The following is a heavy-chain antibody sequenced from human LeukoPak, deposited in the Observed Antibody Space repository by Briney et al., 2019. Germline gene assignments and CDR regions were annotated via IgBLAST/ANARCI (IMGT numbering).Heavy chain of an antibody. CDR2: IYHSGST. Sequence: SQTLSLTCAVSGGSISSGGYSWSWIRQPPGKGLEWIGYIYHSGSTYYNPSLKSRVTISVDTSKNQFSLKLSSVTAADTAVYYCARLKGSSLHLDYWGQGTLVTVSS. J-gene: IGHJ4*02. V-gene: IGHV4-30-2*01. D-gene: IGHD6-6*01. CDR3: ARLKGSSLHLDY. CDR1: GGSISSGGYS.